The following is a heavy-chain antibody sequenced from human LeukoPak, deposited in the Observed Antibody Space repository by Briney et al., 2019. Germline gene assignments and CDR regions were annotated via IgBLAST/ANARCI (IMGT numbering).Heavy chain of an antibody. CDR2: IIPIFGTA. CDR1: GGTFSSYA. Sequence: ASVKVSCKASGGTFSSYAISWVRQAPGQGLEWMGGIIPIFGTANYAQKFQGRVTITADESTSTAYTELSSLRSEDTAVYYCARGTSGYDFGNWFDPWGQGTLVTVSS. D-gene: IGHD5-12*01. J-gene: IGHJ5*02. V-gene: IGHV1-69*13. CDR3: ARGTSGYDFGNWFDP.